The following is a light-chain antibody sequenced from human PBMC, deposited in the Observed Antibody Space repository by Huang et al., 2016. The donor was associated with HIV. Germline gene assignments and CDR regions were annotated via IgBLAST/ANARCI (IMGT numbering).Light chain of an antibody. CDR1: QCISIY. CDR2: AAS. J-gene: IGKJ1*01. CDR3: QQSYSFPWT. Sequence: DIQMTKYPSSLYASVGNRVTITCRTMQCISIYLNWYQQKPVKAPKLLIYAASSVQSWFPSRFSGSGSGTDFTLTISSLQPEDFATYYCQQSYSFPWTFGQGTKVEIK. V-gene: IGKV1-39*01.